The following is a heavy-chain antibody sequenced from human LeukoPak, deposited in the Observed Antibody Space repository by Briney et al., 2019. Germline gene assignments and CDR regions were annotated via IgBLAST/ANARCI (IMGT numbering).Heavy chain of an antibody. J-gene: IGHJ4*02. D-gene: IGHD5-18*01. V-gene: IGHV1-69*06. Sequence: SVKVSCKASGGTLSSYAISWVRQAPGQGLEWMGGIIPIFGTANYAQKFQGRVTITADKSTSTAYMELSSLRSEDTAVYYCARYASVDTAMVDYWGQGTLVTVSS. CDR2: IIPIFGTA. CDR3: ARYASVDTAMVDY. CDR1: GGTLSSYA.